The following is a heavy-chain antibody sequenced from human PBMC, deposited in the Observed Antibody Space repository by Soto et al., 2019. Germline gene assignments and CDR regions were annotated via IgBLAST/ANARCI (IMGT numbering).Heavy chain of an antibody. J-gene: IGHJ5*02. D-gene: IGHD3-22*01. V-gene: IGHV1-18*01. CDR3: ARGDASSGYYHNWLDP. Sequence: ASVKVSCKASGYTFTSYGISWVRQAPGQGLEWMGWISAYNGNTNYAQKLQGRVTMTTDTSTSTAYMELRSLRSDDTAVYYCARGDASSGYYHNWLDPWGQGTLVSVAS. CDR1: GYTFTSYG. CDR2: ISAYNGNT.